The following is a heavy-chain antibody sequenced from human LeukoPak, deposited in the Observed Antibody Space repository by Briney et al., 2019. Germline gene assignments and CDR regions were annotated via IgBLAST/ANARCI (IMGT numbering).Heavy chain of an antibody. Sequence: GGSPRLSCAASGFTFSSYAMHWVRQAPGKGLEWVAVISYDGSNTYYADSVKGRLTISRDNSKNTLYLQMNSLRAEDTAVYYCARAERGGYSGYDYGMDLWGKGTTVTVSS. D-gene: IGHD5-12*01. CDR3: ARAERGGYSGYDYGMDL. CDR2: ISYDGSNT. V-gene: IGHV3-30*04. CDR1: GFTFSSYA. J-gene: IGHJ6*04.